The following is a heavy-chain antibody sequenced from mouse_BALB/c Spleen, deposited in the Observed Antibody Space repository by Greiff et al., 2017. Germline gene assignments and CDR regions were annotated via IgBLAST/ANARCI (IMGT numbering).Heavy chain of an antibody. V-gene: IGHV1-69*02. CDR3: ARRSHYRYGAYAMDY. J-gene: IGHJ4*01. Sequence: VQLQQPGAELVKPGASVKLSCKASGYTFTSYWMHWVKQRPGQGLEWIGEIDPSDSYTNYNQKFKGKATLTVDKSSSTAYMQLSSLTSEDSAVYYCARRSHYRYGAYAMDYWGQGTSVTVSS. CDR1: GYTFTSYW. CDR2: IDPSDSYT. D-gene: IGHD2-14*01.